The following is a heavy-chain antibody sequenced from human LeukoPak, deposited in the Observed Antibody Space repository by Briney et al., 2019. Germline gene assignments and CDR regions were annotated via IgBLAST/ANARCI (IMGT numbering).Heavy chain of an antibody. CDR1: GYTFTGYY. J-gene: IGHJ4*02. CDR2: INPNSGGT. V-gene: IGHV1-2*06. Sequence: GASVKVSCKASGYTFTGYYMYWVRQAPGQGLEWMGRINPNSGGTNYAQKFQGRVTMTRDTSISTAYMELSRLRPDDTAVYYCAALTHYSSGGRVIDYWGQGTLVTVSS. D-gene: IGHD6-19*01. CDR3: AALTHYSSGGRVIDY.